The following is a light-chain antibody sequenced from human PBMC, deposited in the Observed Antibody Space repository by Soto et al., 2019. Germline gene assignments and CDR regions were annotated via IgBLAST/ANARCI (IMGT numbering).Light chain of an antibody. Sequence: DIPMTQSPSTLSASVGDGVTITCRASQNISVWLAWYQQRPGKAPKFLMYDASSLETGVPSRFSGSGSGTEFTLTIRSLQPDDSATYYCHQYDSSSPTFGQGTKLEIK. J-gene: IGKJ2*01. CDR1: QNISVW. CDR3: HQYDSSSPT. CDR2: DAS. V-gene: IGKV1-5*01.